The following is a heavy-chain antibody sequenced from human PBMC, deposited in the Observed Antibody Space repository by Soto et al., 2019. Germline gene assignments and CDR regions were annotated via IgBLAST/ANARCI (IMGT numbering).Heavy chain of an antibody. CDR1: GGSFSAYY. V-gene: IGHV4-34*01. D-gene: IGHD3-10*01. CDR3: ARSGHLFDY. Sequence: SETLSLTCDVSGGSFSAYYWSWIRQPPGKGLEWIGEINHSGNTNYNPSLKSRVTISVDTSRNQFSLKLTSVTAADTAVYYCARSGHLFDYWGQGTLVTVSS. CDR2: INHSGNT. J-gene: IGHJ4*02.